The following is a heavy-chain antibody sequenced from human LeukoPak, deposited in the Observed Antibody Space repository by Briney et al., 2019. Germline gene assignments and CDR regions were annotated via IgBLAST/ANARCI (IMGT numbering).Heavy chain of an antibody. CDR2: ISSSGGAI. V-gene: IGHV3-11*01. J-gene: IGHJ4*02. Sequence: GGSLRLSCAASGFTFSDYYMSWIRQAPGKGLEWVSYISSSGGAIYFADSVKGRFAIARDNAKKSLHLQMNSLRAEDTAVYYCARDGDSGSYYIDYWGQGTLVTVSS. D-gene: IGHD3-10*01. CDR1: GFTFSDYY. CDR3: ARDGDSGSYYIDY.